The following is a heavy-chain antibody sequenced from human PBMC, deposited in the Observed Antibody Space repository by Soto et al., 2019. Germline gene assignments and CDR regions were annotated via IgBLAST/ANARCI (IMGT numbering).Heavy chain of an antibody. CDR2: PIPMFGTT. CDR1: GGTFSSYS. Sequence: QVQLVQSGAEVKTPGSSVKVSCEASGGTFSSYSINWVRQAPGQGLEWMGRPIPMFGTTDYAQRFQGRVIFTADESTNTASMEVTDLTSEDTAVYYCARAAVLTFTRFYDVDVWGQGTTVTVSS. V-gene: IGHV1-69*18. J-gene: IGHJ6*02. D-gene: IGHD6-13*01. CDR3: ARAAVLTFTRFYDVDV.